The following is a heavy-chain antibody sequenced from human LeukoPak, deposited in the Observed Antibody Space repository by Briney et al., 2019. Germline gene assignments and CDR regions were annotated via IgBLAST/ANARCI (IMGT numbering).Heavy chain of an antibody. J-gene: IGHJ6*02. Sequence: ASVKVSCKASGYTFTGYYMHWVRQAPGLGLEWMGWINPNSGGTNYAQKFQGWVTMTRDTSISTAYMELSRLRSDDTAVYYCARDRGAVAGTNYYYGMDVWGQGTTVTVSS. CDR2: INPNSGGT. D-gene: IGHD6-19*01. V-gene: IGHV1-2*04. CDR1: GYTFTGYY. CDR3: ARDRGAVAGTNYYYGMDV.